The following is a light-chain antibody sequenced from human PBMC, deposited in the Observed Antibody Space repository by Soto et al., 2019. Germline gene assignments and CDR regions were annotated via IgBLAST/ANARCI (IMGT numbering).Light chain of an antibody. V-gene: IGKV1-39*01. CDR3: QQSYSAPLT. Sequence: DIQMTQSPSSLSASVGDRVTISCRASQNIFTYLNWYQQKPGKAPNLLIFPASTLRSGVPSRFSGSGAGTDFTLIISSRQREEFATYHCQQSYSAPLTFGQGTKVEIK. J-gene: IGKJ1*01. CDR2: PAS. CDR1: QNIFTY.